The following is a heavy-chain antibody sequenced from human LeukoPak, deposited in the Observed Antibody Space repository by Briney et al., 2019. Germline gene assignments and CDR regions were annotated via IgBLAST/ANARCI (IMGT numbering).Heavy chain of an antibody. D-gene: IGHD5-12*01. CDR3: ARVDKDGYSGYDLYYYYGMDV. CDR2: IIPILGIA. J-gene: IGHJ6*02. Sequence: ASVKVSCKASGGTFSSYAISWVRQAPGQGLEWMGRIIPILGIANYAQKFQGRVTITADKSTSTAYMELSSLRSEDTAVYYCARVDKDGYSGYDLYYYYGMDVWGQGTTVTVSS. CDR1: GGTFSSYA. V-gene: IGHV1-69*04.